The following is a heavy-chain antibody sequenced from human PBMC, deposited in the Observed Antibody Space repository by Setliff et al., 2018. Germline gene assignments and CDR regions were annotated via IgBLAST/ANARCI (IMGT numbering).Heavy chain of an antibody. V-gene: IGHV4-31*03. CDR1: DGSIRSGDHY. Sequence: KTSETLSLTCTASDGSIRSGDHYWNWIRQHPGKGLEWLGYIWKSVSTFYNPSLTSRITMSVDTSRNLFSMELASVTAADTAIYYCARKMRMSGRGHWYFDVWGRGTLVTVSS. CDR3: ARKMRMSGRGHWYFDV. CDR2: IWKSVST. J-gene: IGHJ2*01.